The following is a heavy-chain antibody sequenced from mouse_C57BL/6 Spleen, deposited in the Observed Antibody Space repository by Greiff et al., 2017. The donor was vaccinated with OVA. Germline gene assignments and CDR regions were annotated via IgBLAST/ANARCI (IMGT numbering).Heavy chain of an antibody. V-gene: IGHV1-80*01. CDR1: GYAFSSYW. CDR3: ARDDYDAMDY. J-gene: IGHJ4*01. CDR2: IYPGDGDT. Sequence: VKLMESGAELVKPGASVKISYKASGYAFSSYWMNWVKQRPGKGLEWIGQIYPGDGDTNYNGKFKGKATLTADKSSSTAYMQLSSLTSEDSAVYFCARDDYDAMDYWGQGTSVTVSS.